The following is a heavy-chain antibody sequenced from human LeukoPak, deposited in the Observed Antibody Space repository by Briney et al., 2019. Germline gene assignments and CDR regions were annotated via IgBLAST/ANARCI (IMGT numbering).Heavy chain of an antibody. V-gene: IGHV4-4*02. Sequence: TSETLSLTCAVSGGSISSSNWWSWVRQPPGKGLVWIGEIYHSGSTNYNPSLKSRVTISVDKSKNQFSLKLSSVTAADTAVYYCARESRATYYYDSSGYYVYWGQGTLVTVSS. CDR1: GGSISSSNW. CDR2: IYHSGST. CDR3: ARESRATYYYDSSGYYVY. J-gene: IGHJ4*02. D-gene: IGHD3-22*01.